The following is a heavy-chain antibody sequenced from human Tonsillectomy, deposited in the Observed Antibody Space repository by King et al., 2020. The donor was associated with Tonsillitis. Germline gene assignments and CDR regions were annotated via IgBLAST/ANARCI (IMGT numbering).Heavy chain of an antibody. V-gene: IGHV3-23*04. CDR1: VFKFENDA. CDR2: ISGSGGRT. Sequence: VQLVESGGTLVQPGGSLRPSCSFSVFKFENDAMCWVRQAPGQGLFWLSAISGSGGRTYDADPVMGRFTISSDNSKNLFFLQLNSLRPDDTAMYFCAKDIFSSGETFDFWGPRTMVTVSS. CDR3: AKDIFSSGETFDF. J-gene: IGHJ3*01. D-gene: IGHD3-10*01.